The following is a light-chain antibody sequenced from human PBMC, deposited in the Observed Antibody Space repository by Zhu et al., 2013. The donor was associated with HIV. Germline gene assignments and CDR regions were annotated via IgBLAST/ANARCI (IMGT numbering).Light chain of an antibody. CDR1: QSIRRD. CDR2: GAS. CDR3: QTYNGYQT. Sequence: DIQMTQSPSSLSASVGDRVTITCRTSQSIRRDLNWYQQKPGKAPQVLIYGASNVESAVPSRFSGGGSGTDFTLTISSLQPEDFATYYCQTYNGYQTFGPGTKVEIK. V-gene: IGKV1-39*01. J-gene: IGKJ1*01.